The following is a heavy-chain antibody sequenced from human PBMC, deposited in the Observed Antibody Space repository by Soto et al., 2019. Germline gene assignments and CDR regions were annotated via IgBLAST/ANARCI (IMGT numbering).Heavy chain of an antibody. CDR3: ARGAAAAGYFDX. D-gene: IGHD6-25*01. V-gene: IGHV1-18*01. Sequence: ASVKVSCNASGYTFTSYGISWVRQAPGQGLEWMGFISDYNGNTNYAKKLQGRVTMTTDTSTSKAYMELRSLRSDDTAVYCCARGAAAAGYFDXWGQGTLVTVSX. CDR1: GYTFTSYG. J-gene: IGHJ4*02. CDR2: ISDYNGNT.